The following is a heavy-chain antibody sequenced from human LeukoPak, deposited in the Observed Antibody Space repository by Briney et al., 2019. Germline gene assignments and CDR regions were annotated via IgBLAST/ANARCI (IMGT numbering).Heavy chain of an antibody. CDR1: GFTFSSYW. Sequence: GGSLRLSCAASGFTFSSYWMSWVRQAPGKGLEWVANIKQDGGETYYVDSVKGRFTISRDNAKNSLYLQMTSLRAQGTAVQYCARSVIAARGGDFDYWGQGTLVTVS. V-gene: IGHV3-7*03. CDR3: ARSVIAARGGDFDY. D-gene: IGHD6-6*01. CDR2: IKQDGGET. J-gene: IGHJ4*02.